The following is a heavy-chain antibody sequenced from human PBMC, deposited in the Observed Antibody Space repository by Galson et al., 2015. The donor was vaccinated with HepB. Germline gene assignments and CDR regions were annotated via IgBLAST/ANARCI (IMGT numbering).Heavy chain of an antibody. D-gene: IGHD2-2*01. J-gene: IGHJ6*02. CDR3: ARGGDCSSTSCHGSEYYYYYGMDV. CDR1: GFTFSSYA. CDR2: ISYDGSNK. Sequence: SLRLSCAASGFTFSSYAMRWVRQAPGKGLEWVAVISYDGSNKYYADSVKGRFTISRDNSKNTLYLQMNSLRAEDTAVYYCARGGDCSSTSCHGSEYYYYYGMDVWGQGTTVTVSS. V-gene: IGHV3-30*04.